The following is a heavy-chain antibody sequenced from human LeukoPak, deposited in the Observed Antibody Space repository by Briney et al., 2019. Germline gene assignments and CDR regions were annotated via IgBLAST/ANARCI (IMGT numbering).Heavy chain of an antibody. V-gene: IGHV4-34*01. CDR2: INHSGST. Sequence: PSQTLSLTCAVYGGSFSGYYWSWIRQPPGKGLEWIGEINHSGSTNYNPSLKSRVTISVDTSKNQFSLKLSSVTAADTAVYYCARRRGPLYYYGSGSYSYNWFDPWGQGTLVTVSS. CDR3: ARRRGPLYYYGSGSYSYNWFDP. D-gene: IGHD3-10*01. J-gene: IGHJ5*02. CDR1: GGSFSGYY.